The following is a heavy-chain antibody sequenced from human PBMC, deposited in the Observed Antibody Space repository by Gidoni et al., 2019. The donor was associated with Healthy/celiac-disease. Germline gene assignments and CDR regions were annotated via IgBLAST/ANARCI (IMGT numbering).Heavy chain of an antibody. CDR3: ASGAGYDSSGYYYFDY. CDR2: ISSSSSYI. J-gene: IGHJ4*02. V-gene: IGHV3-21*01. CDR1: GFTFSSYS. Sequence: EVQLVESGGGLVKPGCSLRLSCAASGFTFSSYSMNGVRQAPGKGLECVSSISSSSSYIYYADSVKGRFTSSRENAKNSLYLQMNSLRAEDTAVYYCASGAGYDSSGYYYFDYWGQGTLVTVSS. D-gene: IGHD3-22*01.